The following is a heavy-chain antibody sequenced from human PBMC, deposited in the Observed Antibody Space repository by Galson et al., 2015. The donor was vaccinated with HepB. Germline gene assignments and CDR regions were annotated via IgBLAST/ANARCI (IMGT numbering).Heavy chain of an antibody. V-gene: IGHV1-46*01. Sequence: SVKVSCKASGYTFTSYYMHWVRQAPGQGLEWMGIINPSGGSTSYAQKFQGRVTMTRDTSTSTVYMELSSLRSEDTAVYYCARTPRAAAPDRGPDAFDIWGQGTMVTVSS. CDR2: INPSGGST. D-gene: IGHD6-13*01. J-gene: IGHJ3*02. CDR1: GYTFTSYY. CDR3: ARTPRAAAPDRGPDAFDI.